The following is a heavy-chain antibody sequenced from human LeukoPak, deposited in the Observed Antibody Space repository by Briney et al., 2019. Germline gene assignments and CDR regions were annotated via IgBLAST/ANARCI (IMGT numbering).Heavy chain of an antibody. CDR1: GFTFSDYY. Sequence: GGSLRLSCAASGFTFSDYYMSWIRQAPGKGLEWVSYISSSGSTIYYADSVKGRFTISRDNAKNSLYLQMNSLRAEDTAVYYCARSLGITMVRGVRYGMDVWGQGTTVTVSS. CDR2: ISSSGSTI. V-gene: IGHV3-11*01. D-gene: IGHD3-10*01. CDR3: ARSLGITMVRGVRYGMDV. J-gene: IGHJ6*02.